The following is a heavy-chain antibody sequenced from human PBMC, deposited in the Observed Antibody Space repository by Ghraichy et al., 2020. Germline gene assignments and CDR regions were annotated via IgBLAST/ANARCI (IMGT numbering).Heavy chain of an antibody. CDR2: MSARSTRF. CDR1: GFSFHAYH. CDR3: AREMQDVGNEAMDL. D-gene: IGHD1-1*01. J-gene: IGHJ6*02. Sequence: GGSLRLSCEASGFSFHAYHMHWVRQSATTGLEWVARMSARSTRFDYADSVRGRFTISRDNSNNFLYLQMDMVTHEDTALYYCAREMQDVGNEAMDLWGQGTTVTVSS. V-gene: IGHV3-9*01.